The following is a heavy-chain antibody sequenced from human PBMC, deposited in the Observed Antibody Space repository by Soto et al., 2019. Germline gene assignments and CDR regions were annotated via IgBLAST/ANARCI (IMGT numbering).Heavy chain of an antibody. CDR2: IYYSGST. J-gene: IGHJ3*02. V-gene: IGHV4-31*03. CDR1: GGSISSGGYY. CDR3: ARSETSRNAFDI. Sequence: PSETLSLTCTVSGGSISSGGYYWSWIRQHPGKGLEWIGYIYYSGSTYYNPSLKSRVTISVDTSKNQSSLKLSSVTAADTAVYYCARSETSRNAFDIWGQGTMVTVSS.